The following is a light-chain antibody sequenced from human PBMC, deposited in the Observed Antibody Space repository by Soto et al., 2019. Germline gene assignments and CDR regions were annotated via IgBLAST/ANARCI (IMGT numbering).Light chain of an antibody. V-gene: IGKV3-15*01. J-gene: IGKJ1*01. Sequence: EIVLTQSPSTLSVSPGERATLTCRASQSVSSNLDWYQQKRGKAPRLLIYATSVRPTGIPARFSGSGSETAFSLIFSSLQTEDFVIYYCQEYNEWPTWTFGQGTKVEMK. CDR2: ATS. CDR1: QSVSSN. CDR3: QEYNEWPTWT.